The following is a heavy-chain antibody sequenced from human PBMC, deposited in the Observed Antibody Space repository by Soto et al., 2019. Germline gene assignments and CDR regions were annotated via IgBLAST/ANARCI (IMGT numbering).Heavy chain of an antibody. CDR2: IIPIFGTA. J-gene: IGHJ6*02. Sequence: GASVKVSCKASGGTFSSYAISWVRQAPGQGLEWMGGIIPIFGTANYAQKFQGRVTITADESTSTAYMELSSLRSEDTAVYYCARGPYGGNSDYYYYYGMDVWGQGTTVTVSS. CDR3: ARGPYGGNSDYYYYYGMDV. V-gene: IGHV1-69*13. CDR1: GGTFSSYA. D-gene: IGHD4-17*01.